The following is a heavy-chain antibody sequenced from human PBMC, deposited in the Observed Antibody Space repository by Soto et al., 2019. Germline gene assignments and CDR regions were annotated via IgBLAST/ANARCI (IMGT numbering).Heavy chain of an antibody. Sequence: QLQVQESGPGLVKPSETLSLTCSVSGGSLSNNDYWAWIRQPPGKGLEWVGSTFYGGTTYYSPSLKSRLSISVDASKNQFSLKLSSVTAADTAAYYCAKVGGWDYYYYLDVWGKGTTVTVSS. J-gene: IGHJ6*03. V-gene: IGHV4-39*02. CDR3: AKVGGWDYYYYLDV. CDR1: GGSLSNNDY. CDR2: TFYGGTT. D-gene: IGHD6-19*01.